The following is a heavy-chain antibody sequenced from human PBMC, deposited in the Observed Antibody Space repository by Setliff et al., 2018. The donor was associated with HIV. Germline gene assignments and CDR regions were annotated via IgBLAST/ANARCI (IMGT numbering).Heavy chain of an antibody. D-gene: IGHD5-18*01. V-gene: IGHV4-31*03. Sequence: PSETLSLTCTVSGDSISSGGYYWSWIRQHPGKGLEWIGYIHYSGSSSYNPSLRSRVTISVDTSKNQFSLKLGSVTAADTAVYFCARVTWIQLWLGWFDPWGQGTLVTVSS. J-gene: IGHJ5*02. CDR1: GDSISSGGYY. CDR2: IHYSGSS. CDR3: ARVTWIQLWLGWFDP.